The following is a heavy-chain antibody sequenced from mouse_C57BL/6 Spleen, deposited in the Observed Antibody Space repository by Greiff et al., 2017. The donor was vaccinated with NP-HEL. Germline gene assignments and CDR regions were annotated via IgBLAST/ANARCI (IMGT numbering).Heavy chain of an antibody. CDR1: GYTFTSYW. CDR2: INPSNGGT. Sequence: QVQLKQPGTELVKPGASVKLSCKASGYTFTSYWMHWVKQRPGQGLEWIGNINPSNGGTNYNEKFKSKATLTVDKSSSTAYMQLSSLTSEDSAVYYCARGGYYYGSPYYFDYWGQGTTLTVSS. D-gene: IGHD1-1*01. V-gene: IGHV1-53*01. CDR3: ARGGYYYGSPYYFDY. J-gene: IGHJ2*01.